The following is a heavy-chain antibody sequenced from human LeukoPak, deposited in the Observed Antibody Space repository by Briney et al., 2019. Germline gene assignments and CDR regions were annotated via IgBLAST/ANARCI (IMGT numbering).Heavy chain of an antibody. D-gene: IGHD2-15*01. V-gene: IGHV3-23*01. J-gene: IGHJ6*02. CDR1: GFTFSSYA. CDR3: ARDVVVVAATPGYYGMDV. CDR2: ISGSGGST. Sequence: GGSLRLSCAASGFTFSSYAMSWVRQAPGKGLEWVSAISGSGGSTYYADSVKGRFTISRDNAKNSLYLQMNSLRAEDTALYYCARDVVVVAATPGYYGMDVWGQGTTVTVSS.